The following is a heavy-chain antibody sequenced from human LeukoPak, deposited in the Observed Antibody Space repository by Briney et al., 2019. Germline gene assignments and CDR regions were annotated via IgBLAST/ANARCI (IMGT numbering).Heavy chain of an antibody. V-gene: IGHV3-30*02. Sequence: PGGSLRLSCAASGFSFSNYGMHWARQAPGKGLECVAFVRFGQHNQYYAGSAKGPFIIYRDDSENTLYLQMNIQRPVNTAVYYCAKDQEKYNDSSSNYYSWGAFDHWGQGTLVTVSS. J-gene: IGHJ4*02. CDR1: GFSFSNYG. CDR2: VRFGQHNQ. D-gene: IGHD3-10*01. CDR3: AKDQEKYNDSSSNYYSWGAFDH.